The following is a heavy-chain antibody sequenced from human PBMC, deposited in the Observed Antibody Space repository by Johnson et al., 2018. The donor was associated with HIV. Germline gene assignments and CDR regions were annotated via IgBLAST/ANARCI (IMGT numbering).Heavy chain of an antibody. V-gene: IGHV3-23*01. J-gene: IGHJ3*02. CDR2: ISGSGGST. D-gene: IGHD6-25*01. Sequence: SGFTFSSYAMSWVRQAPGKGLEWVSAISGSGGSTYYADSVKGRFTISRDNSKNTVYLEMNSLRAEDTAVYYCAKGGIDAFDIWGQGTMVTVSS. CDR3: AKGGIDAFDI. CDR1: GFTFSSYA.